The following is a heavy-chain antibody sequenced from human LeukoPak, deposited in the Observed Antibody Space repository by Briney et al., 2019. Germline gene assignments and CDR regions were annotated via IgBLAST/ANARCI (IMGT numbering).Heavy chain of an antibody. CDR2: INHGGST. Sequence: SETLSLTCAVYGGSFSDYWWTWIRQPPGKGPEWIGEINHGGSTNCNPSLKSRITISVDTSKNQFSLRLNSVTAADTAVYYCARGGTGEVDYWGQGTLVTASS. V-gene: IGHV4-34*01. J-gene: IGHJ4*02. D-gene: IGHD7-27*01. CDR1: GGSFSDYW. CDR3: ARGGTGEVDY.